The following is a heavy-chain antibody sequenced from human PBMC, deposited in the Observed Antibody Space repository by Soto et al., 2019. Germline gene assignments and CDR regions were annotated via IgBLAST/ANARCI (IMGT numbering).Heavy chain of an antibody. CDR3: ARVRLGAPTRYFDY. Sequence: GGSLRLSCAASGFPFSSYGMNWVRQAPGKGLEWVSYISSSSSTIYYADSVKGRFTISRDNAKNSLYLQMNSLRAEDTAVYYCARVRLGAPTRYFDYWGQGTLVTVSS. V-gene: IGHV3-48*01. CDR1: GFPFSSYG. D-gene: IGHD1-26*01. J-gene: IGHJ4*02. CDR2: ISSSSSTI.